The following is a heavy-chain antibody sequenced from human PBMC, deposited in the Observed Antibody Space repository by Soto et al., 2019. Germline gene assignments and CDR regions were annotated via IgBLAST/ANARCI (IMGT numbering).Heavy chain of an antibody. Sequence: GGSLRLSCAASWFPFGTSAMIWVRQAPGKGPEWLSLISGGGDLAYYAESVKGRFTSSRDNSKNTLYLQMTFLRVDDTAVYYCAKYSGDFPVYNGLNVWGQGTTVTVSS. CDR3: AKYSGDFPVYNGLNV. J-gene: IGHJ6*02. V-gene: IGHV3-23*01. CDR2: ISGGGDLA. CDR1: WFPFGTSA. D-gene: IGHD1-26*01.